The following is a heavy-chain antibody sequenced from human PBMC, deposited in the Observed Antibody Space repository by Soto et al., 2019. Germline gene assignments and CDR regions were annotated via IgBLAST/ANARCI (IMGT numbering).Heavy chain of an antibody. Sequence: SETLSLTCTVSGGSISSSNYFWGWIRQPPGKGLEWIASLYNSGTTYYNPSLKSRVTISVDTSKNQFSLKLSSVTAADTAVYYCAASCVACGGFNYYGMDVWGQGTTVTVSS. CDR1: GGSISSSNYF. CDR2: LYNSGTT. J-gene: IGHJ6*02. CDR3: AASCVACGGFNYYGMDV. D-gene: IGHD2-21*01. V-gene: IGHV4-39*07.